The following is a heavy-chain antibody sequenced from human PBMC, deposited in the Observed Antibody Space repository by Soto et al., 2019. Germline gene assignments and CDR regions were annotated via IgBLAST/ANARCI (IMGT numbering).Heavy chain of an antibody. CDR1: GFTFSAYY. V-gene: IGHV3-11*05. D-gene: IGHD5-12*01. CDR2: ISSSGSDT. J-gene: IGHJ4*02. Sequence: QVQLVESGGGLVKPGGCLRLSCAASGFTFSAYYMSWIRQAPGKGLAWVSYISSSGSDTNYADSVKGRFTVSRDNAKNSLYLQMNSLRAEDTAVYYCARSLRGYSGYSGYWGQGTLVTVSS. CDR3: ARSLRGYSGYSGY.